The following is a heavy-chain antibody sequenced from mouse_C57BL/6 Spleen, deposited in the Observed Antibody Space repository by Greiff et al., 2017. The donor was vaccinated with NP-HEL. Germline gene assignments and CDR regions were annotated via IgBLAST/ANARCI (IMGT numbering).Heavy chain of an antibody. CDR2: ISPNTGGT. V-gene: IGHV1-26*01. Sequence: VQLQQSGPELVQPGASLKISCKASGFTFTDYYMNWVQQRPGKSLEWIGVISPNTGGTSSNQKFRGKATLTIDKSNSTAYMDLRSLTSEDTAVYYCARSTVDYAMDDWGQGTSVTVSS. CDR3: ARSTVDYAMDD. CDR1: GFTFTDYY. J-gene: IGHJ4*01.